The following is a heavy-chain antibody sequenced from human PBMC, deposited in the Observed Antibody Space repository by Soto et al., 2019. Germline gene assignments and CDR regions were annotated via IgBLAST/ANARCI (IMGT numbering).Heavy chain of an antibody. Sequence: GGSLRLSCAASGFTFSSYAMSWVRQAPGKGLEWVSAISGSGGSTYYADSVKGRFTISRDNSKNTLYLQMNSLRAEDTAVYYCAKHSYCSSTSCYYSLYYMDVWGKGTTVTVSS. CDR1: GFTFSSYA. CDR3: AKHSYCSSTSCYYSLYYMDV. CDR2: ISGSGGST. J-gene: IGHJ6*03. V-gene: IGHV3-23*01. D-gene: IGHD2-2*01.